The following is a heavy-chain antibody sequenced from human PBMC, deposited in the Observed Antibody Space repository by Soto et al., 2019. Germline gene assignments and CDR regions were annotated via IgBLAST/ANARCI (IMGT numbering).Heavy chain of an antibody. J-gene: IGHJ4*02. D-gene: IGHD3-3*01. Sequence: ASVKVSCKASGYTFTGYSMHWVRQAPGQGLEWMGWINPNSGGTNYAQKFQGWVTMTRDTSISTAYMELNSLRAEDTAVYYCASSRFFRLDYWGQGILVTVSS. CDR1: GYTFTGYS. V-gene: IGHV1-2*04. CDR3: ASSRFFRLDY. CDR2: INPNSGGT.